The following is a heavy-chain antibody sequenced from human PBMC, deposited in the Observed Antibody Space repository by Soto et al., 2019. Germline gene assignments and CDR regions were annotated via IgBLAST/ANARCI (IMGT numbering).Heavy chain of an antibody. D-gene: IGHD4-17*01. CDR3: ARDGGVYGGNSGRFDH. J-gene: IGHJ4*02. V-gene: IGHV4-31*03. Sequence: SETLSLTCTVSGGSISGGRYFWIWIRQRPGKGLEWIGYTYYSGATYYNPSLKSRVTISVDTSKNQFSLKLTSVTAADTAIYYCARDGGVYGGNSGRFDHWGQGTLVTVSS. CDR1: GGSISGGRYF. CDR2: TYYSGAT.